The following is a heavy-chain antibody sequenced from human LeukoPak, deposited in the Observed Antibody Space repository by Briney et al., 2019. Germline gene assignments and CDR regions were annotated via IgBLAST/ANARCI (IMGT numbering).Heavy chain of an antibody. D-gene: IGHD2-2*01. CDR1: GYTFTVYY. V-gene: IGHV1-2*02. CDR3: ARGVLLGYCSSTSCCGNWFDP. J-gene: IGHJ5*02. CDR2: INPNSGGT. Sequence: ASVKVSCKASGYTFTVYYMHWVRQAPGQGLEWMGWINPNSGGTNYAQKFQGRVTMTRDTSISTAYMELSRLRSDDTAVYYCARGVLLGYCSSTSCCGNWFDPWGQGTLVTVSS.